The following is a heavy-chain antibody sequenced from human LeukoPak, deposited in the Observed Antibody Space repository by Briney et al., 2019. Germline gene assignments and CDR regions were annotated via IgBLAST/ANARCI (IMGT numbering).Heavy chain of an antibody. CDR1: GFTFSSYG. J-gene: IGHJ6*04. CDR2: ISSSSSYI. D-gene: IGHD7-27*01. CDR3: ARGGLGIGYYYYGMDV. V-gene: IGHV3-21*01. Sequence: GRSLRLSCAASGFTFSSYGMHWVRQAPGKGLEWVSSISSSSSYIYYADSVKGRFTISRDNAKNSLYLQMNSLRAEDTAVYYCARGGLGIGYYYYGMDVWGKGTTVTVSS.